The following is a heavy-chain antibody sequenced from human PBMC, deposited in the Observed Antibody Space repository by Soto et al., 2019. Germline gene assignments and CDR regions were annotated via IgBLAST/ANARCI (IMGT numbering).Heavy chain of an antibody. V-gene: IGHV4-31*03. CDR2: IYYSGST. Sequence: SETLSLTCTVSGGSISSGGYYWSWIRQHPGKGLEWIGYIYYSGSTYYNPSLKSRVTTSIDTSKNQFSLKVTSVTAADTAVYYCARSKVSGSGSYYAPDFYYYYGMDVWGQGTTVTVSS. J-gene: IGHJ6*02. D-gene: IGHD3-10*01. CDR1: GGSISSGGYY. CDR3: ARSKVSGSGSYYAPDFYYYYGMDV.